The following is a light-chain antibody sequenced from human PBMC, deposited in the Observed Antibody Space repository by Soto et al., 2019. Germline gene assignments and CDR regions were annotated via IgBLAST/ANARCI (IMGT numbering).Light chain of an antibody. CDR1: QTISSW. Sequence: DIQMTQSPSTLSGSVGDRVTITCRASQTISSWLAWYPQKPGKAPKLLIYKASTLKSGVPSRFSGSGSGTEFTLTISSLQPDDFAPYCCHHYNGYSEAFGQGTKVELK. CDR2: KAS. V-gene: IGKV1-5*03. CDR3: HHYNGYSEA. J-gene: IGKJ1*01.